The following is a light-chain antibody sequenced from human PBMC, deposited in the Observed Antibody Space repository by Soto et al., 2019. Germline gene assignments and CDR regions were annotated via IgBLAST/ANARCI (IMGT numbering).Light chain of an antibody. CDR1: QSVSSN. Sequence: EIVMTQSPATLSVSPGERATLYCRASQSVSSNLAWYQQKPGQAPRLLIYDASNRATGVPARFSGSGSGTDFTLTISSLEPEDFAVYYCQQRSNWPPTFGQGTRLE. J-gene: IGKJ5*01. CDR3: QQRSNWPPT. V-gene: IGKV3-11*01. CDR2: DAS.